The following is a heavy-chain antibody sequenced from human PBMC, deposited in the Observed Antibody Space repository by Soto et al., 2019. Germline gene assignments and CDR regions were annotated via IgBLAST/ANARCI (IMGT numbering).Heavy chain of an antibody. CDR2: ISSSSSYI. J-gene: IGHJ6*02. Sequence: GGSLRLSWAASGFTFSSYSMNWVRQAPGKGLEWVSSISSSSSYIYYADSVKGRFTISRDNAKNSLYLQMNSLRAEDTAVYYCASTLGGTDWAYYSYGMDVWGQGTTFTVSS. CDR3: ASTLGGTDWAYYSYGMDV. V-gene: IGHV3-21*01. CDR1: GFTFSSYS. D-gene: IGHD3-16*01.